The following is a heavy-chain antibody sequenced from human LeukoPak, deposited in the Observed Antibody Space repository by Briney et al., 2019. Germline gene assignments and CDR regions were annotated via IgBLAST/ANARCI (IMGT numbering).Heavy chain of an antibody. CDR2: IYHSGST. V-gene: IGHV4-30-2*01. Sequence: SETLSLTCTVSGGSISSGGYYWSWIRQPPGKGLEWIGYIYHSGSTYYNPSLKSRVTISVDRSKNQFSLKLSSVTAADTAVYYCARAVGATTRYYYYYYYMDVWGKGTTVTVSS. J-gene: IGHJ6*03. CDR3: ARAVGATTRYYYYYYYMDV. CDR1: GGSISSGGYY. D-gene: IGHD1-26*01.